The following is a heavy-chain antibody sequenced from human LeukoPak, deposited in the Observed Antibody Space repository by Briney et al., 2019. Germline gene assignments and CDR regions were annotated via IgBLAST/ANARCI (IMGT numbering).Heavy chain of an antibody. CDR2: VSPPGGGT. J-gene: IGHJ1*01. Sequence: GGSLRLSCAASGFTFSNHGMNWVRQAPGKGLEWLSGVSPPGGGTYYADSVKGRFTISRDDSKNTLYLQMNSLRAEDTAVYYCARDWGRGDYRPFPEYFQHWGQGTLVTVSS. D-gene: IGHD3-16*01. CDR3: ARDWGRGDYRPFPEYFQH. V-gene: IGHV3-23*01. CDR1: GFTFSNHG.